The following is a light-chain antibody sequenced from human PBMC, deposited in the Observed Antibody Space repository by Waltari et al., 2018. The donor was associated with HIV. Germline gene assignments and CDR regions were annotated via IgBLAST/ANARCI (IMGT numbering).Light chain of an antibody. CDR3: AAWDDSLNGVV. CDR1: SSNIGSNT. J-gene: IGLJ2*01. CDR2: SNN. Sequence: QSVLTQPPSASATPGQRVPISCSGSSSNIGSNTVNWYQQLPGTAPKLLIYSNNQRPSGVPDRFSGSKSGTSASLAISGLQSEDEADYYCAAWDDSLNGVVFGGGTKLTVL. V-gene: IGLV1-44*01.